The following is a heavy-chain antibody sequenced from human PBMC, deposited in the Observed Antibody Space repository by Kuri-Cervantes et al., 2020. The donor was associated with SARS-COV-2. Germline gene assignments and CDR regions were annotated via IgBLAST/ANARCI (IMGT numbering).Heavy chain of an antibody. CDR1: GYSFTSYW. V-gene: IGHV5-51*01. D-gene: IGHD2-2*01. Sequence: KVSCKGSGYSFTSYWIGWVRQMPGKGLEWMGIIYPGDSDTRYSPSFQGQATTSADKSISTAYLQWSSLKASDTAMYYCARHQDAGSTLDSFDIWGQGTMVTVSS. CDR3: ARHQDAGSTLDSFDI. CDR2: IYPGDSDT. J-gene: IGHJ3*02.